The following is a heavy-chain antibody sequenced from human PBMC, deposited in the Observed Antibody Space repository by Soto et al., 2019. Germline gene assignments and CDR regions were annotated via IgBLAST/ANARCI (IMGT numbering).Heavy chain of an antibody. CDR1: VFTFSGSA. CDR3: TTNYYDSSTYPGDH. D-gene: IGHD3-22*01. CDR2: IRSKANSYAT. Sequence: GSLRLSGAASVFTFSGSAMQWVRQASGKGLEWVGRIRSKANSYATAYAASVKGRFNIYRDDSKNTAYLQMNSLKTEDTAVYYCTTNYYDSSTYPGDHWGQGTLVTVSS. J-gene: IGHJ5*02. V-gene: IGHV3-73*01.